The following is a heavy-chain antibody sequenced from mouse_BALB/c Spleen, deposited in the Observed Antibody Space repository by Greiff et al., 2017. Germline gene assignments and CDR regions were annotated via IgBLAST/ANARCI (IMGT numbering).Heavy chain of an antibody. CDR1: GFSLTSYG. CDR2: IWAGGST. Sequence: VMLVESGPGLVAPSQSLSITCTVSGFSLTSYGVHWVRQPPGKGLEWLGVIWAGGSTNYNSALMSRLSISKDNSKSQVFLKMNSLQTDDTAMYYCARDLGYYGSSYWYFDVWGAGTTVTVSS. CDR3: ARDLGYYGSSYWYFDV. V-gene: IGHV2-9*02. J-gene: IGHJ1*01. D-gene: IGHD1-1*01.